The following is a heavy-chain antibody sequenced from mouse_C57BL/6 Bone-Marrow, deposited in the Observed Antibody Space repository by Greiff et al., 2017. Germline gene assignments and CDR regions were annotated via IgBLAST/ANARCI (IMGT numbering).Heavy chain of an antibody. J-gene: IGHJ4*01. CDR2: ISDGGSYT. CDR3: AREPSSLYAMDY. Sequence: DVQLVESGGGLVKPGGSLKLSCAASGFTFSSYAMSWVRQTPEKRLEWVATISDGGSYTYYPDNVKGRFTISRDNAKNNLYLQMSHLKSEDTAMYYCAREPSSLYAMDYWGQGTSVTVSS. CDR1: GFTFSSYA. D-gene: IGHD1-3*01. V-gene: IGHV5-4*01.